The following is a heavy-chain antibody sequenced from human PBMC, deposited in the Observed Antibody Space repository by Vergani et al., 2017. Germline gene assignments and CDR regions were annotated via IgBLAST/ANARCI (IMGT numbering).Heavy chain of an antibody. CDR3: AREEFCDYVWGVYRRRVGYCFDY. CDR1: GYTFTSYA. J-gene: IGHJ4*02. CDR2: INAGNGNT. D-gene: IGHD3-16*02. V-gene: IGHV1-3*01. Sequence: HVQLVQSGAEVTKPGVSVKVLCKASGYTFTSYAMHWVRQAPGQSLEGMGWINAGNGNTKYSQKFQGRVTLTRDTSARTAYMELSRLRSKGTSVYYCAREEFCDYVWGVYRRRVGYCFDYWGQGTLVTVSS.